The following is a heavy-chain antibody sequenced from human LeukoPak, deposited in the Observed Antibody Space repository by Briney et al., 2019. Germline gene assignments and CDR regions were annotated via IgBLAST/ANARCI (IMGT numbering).Heavy chain of an antibody. V-gene: IGHV3-23*01. CDR2: ISHDGAST. D-gene: IGHD3-16*01. J-gene: IGHJ2*01. CDR3: AKSGSGQLWLLGWYFDF. CDR1: GYTFYNYA. Sequence: GGSQRLSCAASGYTFYNYAVTWVRQAPGKGLEWGSSISHDGASTHYADSVKGRFTISRDNSKNTVFLQMDSLRAEDTALYFCAKSGSGQLWLLGWYFDFWGRGTVVSVPS.